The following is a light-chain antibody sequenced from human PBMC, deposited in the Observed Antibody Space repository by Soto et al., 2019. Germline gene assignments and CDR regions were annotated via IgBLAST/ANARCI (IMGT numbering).Light chain of an antibody. Sequence: DIQLTQSPSFLSASVGDRVTITCRASQGISSYLAWYQQESGKAPKLLIYVASTLQSGVPSRFSGSGSGTEFTLTISSLQPEDFATYYCQQFSAYPLTFGGGTKVEIK. CDR2: VAS. CDR3: QQFSAYPLT. CDR1: QGISSY. J-gene: IGKJ4*01. V-gene: IGKV1-9*01.